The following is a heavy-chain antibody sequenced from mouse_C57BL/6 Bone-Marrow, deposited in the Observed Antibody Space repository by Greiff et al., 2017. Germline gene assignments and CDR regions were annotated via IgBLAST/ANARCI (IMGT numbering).Heavy chain of an antibody. V-gene: IGHV1-50*01. D-gene: IGHD1-1*01. Sequence: QVQLQQPGAELVKPGASVKLSCKASGYTFTSYWMQWVKQRPGPGLEWIGEIDPSDSYTHYNQKFKGKATLTVDTSSSTAYMQLSSLTSEDSAVYYCARGFYYYGSSSVDYWGKGTTLTVSS. CDR3: ARGFYYYGSSSVDY. CDR1: GYTFTSYW. J-gene: IGHJ2*01. CDR2: IDPSDSYT.